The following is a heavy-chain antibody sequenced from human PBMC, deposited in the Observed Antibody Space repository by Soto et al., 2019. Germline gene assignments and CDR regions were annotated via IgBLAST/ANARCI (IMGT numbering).Heavy chain of an antibody. CDR1: GGSISSYY. D-gene: IGHD2-15*01. Sequence: PSETLSLTCTVSGGSISSYYWSWIRQPAGKGLEWIGRIYTSGSTNYNPSLKSRVTMSVDTSNNQFSLKLSSVTAADTAVYYCAGGYCSGGSCYGYYYGMDVWGQGTTVTVS. V-gene: IGHV4-4*07. CDR2: IYTSGST. CDR3: AGGYCSGGSCYGYYYGMDV. J-gene: IGHJ6*02.